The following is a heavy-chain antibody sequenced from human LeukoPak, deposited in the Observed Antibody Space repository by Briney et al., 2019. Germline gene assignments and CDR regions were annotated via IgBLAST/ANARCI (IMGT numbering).Heavy chain of an antibody. Sequence: PSETLSLTCAVYGGSFSGYYWSWIRQPPGKGLEWIGEINHSGSTNYNPSLKSRVTISVDTSKNQFSLKLSSVTAADTAVYYCARLSSSSHPNFDYWGQGTLVTVSS. J-gene: IGHJ4*02. CDR2: INHSGST. D-gene: IGHD6-13*01. CDR3: ARLSSSSHPNFDY. CDR1: GGSFSGYY. V-gene: IGHV4-34*01.